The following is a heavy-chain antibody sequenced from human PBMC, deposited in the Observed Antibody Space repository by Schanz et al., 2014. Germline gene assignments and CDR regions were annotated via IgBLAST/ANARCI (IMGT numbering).Heavy chain of an antibody. V-gene: IGHV3-30-3*02. CDR3: AKDGIMVQGVIWERYFDS. D-gene: IGHD3-10*01. J-gene: IGHJ4*02. CDR2: MSYDGSNK. Sequence: VAVMSYDGSNKYYADSVKGRFTISRDNAKNSLYLQMNSLRAEDTALYYCAKDGIMVQGVIWERYFDSWGQGTLVTVSS.